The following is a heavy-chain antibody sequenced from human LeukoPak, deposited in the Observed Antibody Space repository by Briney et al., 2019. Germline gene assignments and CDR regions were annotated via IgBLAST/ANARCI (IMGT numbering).Heavy chain of an antibody. D-gene: IGHD3-10*01. Sequence: LGAPSHTPTVPGGSLRSFFWSWVRPPPREGPGWIGYIYYSGSTNYNPSLKSRVTISVDTSKNQFSLKLSSVTAADTAVYYCARRAGSGSYSMDVWGQGTTVTVSS. J-gene: IGHJ6*02. CDR3: ARRAGSGSYSMDV. V-gene: IGHV4-59*08. CDR1: GGSLRSFF. CDR2: IYYSGST.